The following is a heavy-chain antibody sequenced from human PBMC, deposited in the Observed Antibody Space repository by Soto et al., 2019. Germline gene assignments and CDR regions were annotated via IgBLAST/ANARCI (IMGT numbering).Heavy chain of an antibody. V-gene: IGHV4-59*01. CDR2: IYYSGST. Sequence: KPTEPLSLTCTVSGRAISSYYWSWIRQPPGKGLEWIGYIYYSGSTNYNPSLKSRVTISVDTSKNQFSLKLGSLTAEDTAVYYWARDRMDSQSGYYGRDVWGQGTTV. CDR1: GRAISSYY. CDR3: ARDRMDSQSGYYGRDV. J-gene: IGHJ6*02.